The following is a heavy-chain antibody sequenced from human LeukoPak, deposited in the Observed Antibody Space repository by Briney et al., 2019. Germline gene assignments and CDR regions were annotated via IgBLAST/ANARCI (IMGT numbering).Heavy chain of an antibody. Sequence: QPGGSLRLSCAASGFTFSSYAMHWVRQAPGKGLEYVSAIGSNGGSTYYANSVKGRFTISRDNSKNTLYLQMNSLRAEDTAVYYCARDHGHDYWGQGTLVTVSS. CDR2: IGSNGGST. CDR3: ARDHGHDY. J-gene: IGHJ4*02. V-gene: IGHV3-64*01. CDR1: GFTFSSYA. D-gene: IGHD3/OR15-3a*01.